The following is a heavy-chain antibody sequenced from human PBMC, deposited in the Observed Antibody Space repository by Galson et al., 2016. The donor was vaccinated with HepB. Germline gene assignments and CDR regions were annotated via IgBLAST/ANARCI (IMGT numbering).Heavy chain of an antibody. Sequence: LRLSCAASGFIFGDYAMSWVRQSPGKGLEWVSGLTWNGGIIGYADSVKGRFTISRDNARNFLFLQMNNLRSEETALYYFAKGRGSGWSDYWGPGTLVSVSS. CDR3: AKGRGSGWSDY. CDR1: GFIFGDYA. CDR2: LTWNGGII. D-gene: IGHD6-19*01. V-gene: IGHV3-9*01. J-gene: IGHJ4*02.